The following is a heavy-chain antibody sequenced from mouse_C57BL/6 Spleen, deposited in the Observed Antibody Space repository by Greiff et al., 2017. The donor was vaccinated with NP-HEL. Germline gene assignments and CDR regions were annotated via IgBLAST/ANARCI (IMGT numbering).Heavy chain of an antibody. CDR1: GFSLTSYG. V-gene: IGHV2-2*01. J-gene: IGHJ4*01. CDR3: ARGVTTWYYAMDY. CDR2: IWSGGST. Sequence: VQLQQSGPGLVQPSQCLSITCTVSGFSLTSYGVHWVRQSPGKGLEWLGVIWSGGSTDYNAAFISRLSISKDNSKSQVFFKMNSLQADDTAIYYCARGVTTWYYAMDYWGQGTSVTVSS. D-gene: IGHD2-2*01.